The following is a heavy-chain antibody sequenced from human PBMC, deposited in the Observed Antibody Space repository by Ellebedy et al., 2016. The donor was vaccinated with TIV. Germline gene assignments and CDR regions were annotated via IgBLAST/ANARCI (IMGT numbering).Heavy chain of an antibody. CDR1: GVTFTSFG. D-gene: IGHD5-12*01. Sequence: ASVKVSCKASGVTFTSFGISWVRQAPGQGLEWMGWISVYNGDTNYAKQIQGRVTMTTDTSTTTAYMELRSLRPDDTAVDYCARVGWGYSGGEDFWGQGTLVTVSS. CDR2: ISVYNGDT. J-gene: IGHJ4*02. CDR3: ARVGWGYSGGEDF. V-gene: IGHV1-18*04.